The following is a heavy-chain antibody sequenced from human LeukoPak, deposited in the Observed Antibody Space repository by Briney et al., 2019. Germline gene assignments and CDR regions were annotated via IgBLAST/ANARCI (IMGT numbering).Heavy chain of an antibody. CDR1: GGSIRSYY. Sequence: PSETLSLTCTVSGGSIRSYYWSWIRQPPGKGLEWIGYIYYTGSTNYNPSLKSRVTISVDTSKNQFSLKLSSVTAADTAVYYCAREAAMAHFDYWGQGTLVTVSS. CDR3: AREAAMAHFDY. V-gene: IGHV4-59*01. D-gene: IGHD6-13*01. CDR2: IYYTGST. J-gene: IGHJ4*02.